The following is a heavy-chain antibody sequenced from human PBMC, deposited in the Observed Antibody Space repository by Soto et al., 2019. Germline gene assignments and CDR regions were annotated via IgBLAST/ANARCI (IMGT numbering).Heavy chain of an antibody. CDR2: IYYSGRT. Sequence: LSLTCIVSGESISSSSYYWGWIRQPPGKGLEWIGSIYYSGRTYYNPSFKSRVTISIDTSKNQFSLKLSSVTATDTAVYYCARQRTTVVTQAYFDHWGQGARVTVS. D-gene: IGHD2-21*02. CDR3: ARQRTTVVTQAYFDH. V-gene: IGHV4-39*01. CDR1: GESISSSSYY. J-gene: IGHJ4*02.